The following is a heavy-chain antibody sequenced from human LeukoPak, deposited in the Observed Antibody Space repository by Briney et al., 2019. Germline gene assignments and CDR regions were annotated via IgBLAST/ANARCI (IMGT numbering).Heavy chain of an antibody. J-gene: IGHJ5*02. CDR2: MYYSGST. CDR3: ARPYYYDSSIDP. CDR1: GGSISSGDYY. V-gene: IGHV4-30-4*01. D-gene: IGHD3-22*01. Sequence: PSETLSLTCTVSGGSISSGDYYWSWIRQPPGKGLEWIAYMYYSGSTYYNPSLKSRVTMSADTSKNQLPLKLSSVTAADTAVYYCARPYYYDSSIDPWGQGILVTVSS.